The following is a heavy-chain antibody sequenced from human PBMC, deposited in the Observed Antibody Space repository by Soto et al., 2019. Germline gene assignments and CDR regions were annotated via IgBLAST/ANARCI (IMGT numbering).Heavy chain of an antibody. V-gene: IGHV3-33*01. Sequence: QKYLVESGGGVVQPGGSRRLSCVASGSIFSGYGMHCVRQAPGKVLEWVAVIWYDGSNTYYSDSVKGRFTISRDTSKNMLYLQMDSLRAEDTAVYYCARDGIGGTVFRGFCDYWGQGTLVTVSS. CDR1: GSIFSGYG. CDR3: ARDGIGGTVFRGFCDY. J-gene: IGHJ4*02. D-gene: IGHD1-7*01. CDR2: IWYDGSNT.